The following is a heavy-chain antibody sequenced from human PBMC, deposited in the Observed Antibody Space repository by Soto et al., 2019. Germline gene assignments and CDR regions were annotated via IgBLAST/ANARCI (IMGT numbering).Heavy chain of an antibody. J-gene: IGHJ4*02. V-gene: IGHV4-4*02. CDR1: GGSFTSNHW. Sequence: SETLSLTCAVSGGSFTSNHWWTWVRQPPGQVLEWIGEIYRTGSNNYNPSLKSRVTISLDKSENQFSLKVTSLTAADTAVYYCASRDPGTSVDYWGQGTLVTSPQ. CDR3: ASRDPGTSVDY. CDR2: IYRTGSN. D-gene: IGHD1-7*01.